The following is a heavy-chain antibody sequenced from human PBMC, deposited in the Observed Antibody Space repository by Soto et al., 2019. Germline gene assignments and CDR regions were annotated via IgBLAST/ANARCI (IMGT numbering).Heavy chain of an antibody. Sequence: SVKVSCKASGYTFSSYGISWVRQAPGQGLEWMGWISAYNVNTNYAQKFQGRVTMTTDTSTSTAFMELRSLRSDDTAVYYCARALAATAMSYFDYWGQGTLVTVSS. CDR1: GYTFSSYG. J-gene: IGHJ4*02. CDR2: ISAYNVNT. CDR3: ARALAATAMSYFDY. V-gene: IGHV1-18*01. D-gene: IGHD6-13*01.